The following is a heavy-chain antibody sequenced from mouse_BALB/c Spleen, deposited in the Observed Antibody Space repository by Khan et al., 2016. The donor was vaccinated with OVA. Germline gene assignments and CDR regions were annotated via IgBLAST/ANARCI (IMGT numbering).Heavy chain of an antibody. CDR1: GYIFTSYW. V-gene: IGHV1S132*01. D-gene: IGHD2-1*01. CDR2: IYPGTGST. Sequence: QVRLQQSGGDLVRPGASVKLSCKTSGYIFTSYWIHWVKQWSGQGLEWIARIYPGTGSTYYNENFKDKATLTADNSSSTAYMQLGSLKSEDSAVYLCARGSGFGNYLAYWGQGTLVTVSA. CDR3: ARGSGFGNYLAY. J-gene: IGHJ3*01.